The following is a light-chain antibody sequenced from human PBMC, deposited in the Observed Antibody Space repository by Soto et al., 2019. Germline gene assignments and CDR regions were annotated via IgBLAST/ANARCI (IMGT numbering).Light chain of an antibody. CDR2: NVS. J-gene: IGKJ2*03. CDR1: QSLVYRDGNTY. CDR3: MQGTHWPPYS. V-gene: IGKV2-30*01. Sequence: VVLTQSPLSLPVTLGQPASISCNSSQSLVYRDGNTYLNWFQQRPGQSPRRLIYNVSDRDSGVPDIFSGSGSGTDFTLKISRVEAEDVGVYYCMQGTHWPPYSFGQGTKLEIK.